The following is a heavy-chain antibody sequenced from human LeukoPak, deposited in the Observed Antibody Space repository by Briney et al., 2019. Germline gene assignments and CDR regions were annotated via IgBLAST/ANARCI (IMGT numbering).Heavy chain of an antibody. CDR2: INPNSGGT. V-gene: IGHV1-2*02. CDR3: ASSNYYYDSSGYEVGAWFDP. CDR1: GYTFTGYY. J-gene: IGHJ5*02. D-gene: IGHD3-22*01. Sequence: ASVKVSCKASGYTFTGYYMHWVRQAPGQGLEWMGWINPNSGGTNYAQKVQGRVSMTRDTSISTAYMELSRLRSDDTAVYYCASSNYYYDSSGYEVGAWFDPWGQGTLVTVSS.